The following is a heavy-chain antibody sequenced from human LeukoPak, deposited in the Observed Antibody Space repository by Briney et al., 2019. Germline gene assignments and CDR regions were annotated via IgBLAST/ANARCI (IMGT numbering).Heavy chain of an antibody. Sequence: ASVKVSCKASGYTFSNYGISWVRQAPGLGLEWMGWTSYNGNTNYAQKFQDRVTMTTDTSTTTAYMELRSLESDDTAVYYCARHSGSGWQALGYWGQGTLVIVSS. CDR3: ARHSGSGWQALGY. D-gene: IGHD6-19*01. J-gene: IGHJ4*02. V-gene: IGHV1-18*04. CDR1: GYTFSNYG. CDR2: TSYNGNT.